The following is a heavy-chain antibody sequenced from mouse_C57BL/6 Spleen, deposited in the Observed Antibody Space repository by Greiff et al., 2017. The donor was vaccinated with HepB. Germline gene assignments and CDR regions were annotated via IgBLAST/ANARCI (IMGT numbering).Heavy chain of an antibody. Sequence: VKLQQPGAELVRPGSSVKLSCKASGYTFTSYWMDWVKQRPGQGLEWIGNIYPSDSETHYNQKFKDKATLTVDKSSSTAYMQLSSLTSEDSAVYYCASPGGSTPFAYWGQGTLVTVSA. CDR2: IYPSDSET. V-gene: IGHV1-61*01. D-gene: IGHD1-1*01. J-gene: IGHJ3*01. CDR3: ASPGGSTPFAY. CDR1: GYTFTSYW.